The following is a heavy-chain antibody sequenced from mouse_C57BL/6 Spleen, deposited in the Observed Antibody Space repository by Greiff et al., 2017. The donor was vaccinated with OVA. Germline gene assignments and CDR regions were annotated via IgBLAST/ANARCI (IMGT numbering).Heavy chain of an antibody. Sequence: QVQLQQSGAELVKPGASVKISCKASGYTFTDYYINWVKQRPGQGLEWIGKIGPGSGSTYYNEKFKGKATLTADKSSSTAYMQLSSLTSEDSAVYFCARWVYYYGSSYYAMDYWGQGTSVTVSS. CDR2: IGPGSGST. J-gene: IGHJ4*01. D-gene: IGHD1-1*01. CDR1: GYTFTDYY. CDR3: ARWVYYYGSSYYAMDY. V-gene: IGHV1-77*01.